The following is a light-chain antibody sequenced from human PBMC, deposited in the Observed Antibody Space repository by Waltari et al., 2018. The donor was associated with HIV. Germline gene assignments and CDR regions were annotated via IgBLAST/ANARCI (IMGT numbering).Light chain of an antibody. CDR3: HQYDTSPPT. CDR1: QILSTSQ. Sequence: IVLTQSPGTLSLSPGERATLSCRASQILSTSQLAWYQQRPGQPPRLHIYGASSRATGIPDRFSGSGSGTDFTLTISRLEPEDFALYYCHQYDTSPPTFGQGTKVEIK. CDR2: GAS. V-gene: IGKV3-20*01. J-gene: IGKJ1*01.